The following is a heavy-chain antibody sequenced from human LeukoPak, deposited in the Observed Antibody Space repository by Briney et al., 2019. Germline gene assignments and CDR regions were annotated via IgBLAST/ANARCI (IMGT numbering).Heavy chain of an antibody. J-gene: IGHJ5*02. Sequence: GGSLRLSCAASGFTFDDYGMSWVRQPPGKGLEWVSGINWNGDSTGYADSVKGRFTISRDNAENSLYLQMNSLRAEDTAVYYCAREGTYYDFWSGPNWFDPWGQGTLVTVSS. CDR1: GFTFDDYG. CDR3: AREGTYYDFWSGPNWFDP. D-gene: IGHD3-3*01. CDR2: INWNGDST. V-gene: IGHV3-20*04.